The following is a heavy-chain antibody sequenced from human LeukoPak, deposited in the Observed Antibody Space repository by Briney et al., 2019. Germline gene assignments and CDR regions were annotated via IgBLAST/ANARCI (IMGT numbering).Heavy chain of an antibody. CDR2: SYYSGSA. CDR3: ARGGRSFVYYDF. V-gene: IGHV4-59*01. D-gene: IGHD1-26*01. J-gene: IGHJ4*02. Sequence: PSETLSLTCSVSGASISSYYWSWIRQPPGKGLEFIGYSYYSGSATYHLSLKSRVTISLDTSKNQFSLRLSSVTAADTAVYYCARGGRSFVYYDFWGQGALITVTS. CDR1: GASISSYY.